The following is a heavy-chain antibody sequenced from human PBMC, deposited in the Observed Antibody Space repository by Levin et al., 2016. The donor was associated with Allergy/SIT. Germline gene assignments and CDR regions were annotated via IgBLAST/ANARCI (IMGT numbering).Heavy chain of an antibody. CDR3: ARDRHYDELTGYQYYFDY. V-gene: IGHV3-30-3*01. D-gene: IGHD3-9*01. CDR1: GFTFSAYG. J-gene: IGHJ4*02. CDR2: ISPDGDII. Sequence: GESLKISCSASGFTFSAYGFHWVRQAPGKGLEWVAFISPDGDIIYSSDSVKGRITISRDNSRATLYLQVDGLRTADTAVYYCARDRHYDELTGYQYYFDYWGQGTLVTVSS.